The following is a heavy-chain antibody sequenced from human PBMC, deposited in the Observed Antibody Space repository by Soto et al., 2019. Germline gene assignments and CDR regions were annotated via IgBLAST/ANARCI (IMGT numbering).Heavy chain of an antibody. V-gene: IGHV3-23*01. CDR1: GFTFTNYS. D-gene: IGHD3-10*01. CDR3: AKRPLKFEGSYFDY. J-gene: IGHJ4*02. CDR2: ISGSGGST. Sequence: GGSLRLSCAVYGFTFTNYSMAYVRQAPAKGLEWVSTISGSGGSTFYADSVKGRFTISRDNTKNTVYLQMNSLRVEDTAVYYCAKRPLKFEGSYFDYWGQGTLVTVSS.